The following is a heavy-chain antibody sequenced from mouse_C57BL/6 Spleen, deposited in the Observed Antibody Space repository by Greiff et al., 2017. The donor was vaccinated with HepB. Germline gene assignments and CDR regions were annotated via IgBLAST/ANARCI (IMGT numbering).Heavy chain of an antibody. D-gene: IGHD1-1*01. V-gene: IGHV1-55*01. J-gene: IGHJ4*01. Sequence: QVQLQQPGAELVKPGASVKMSCKASGYTFTSYWITWVKQRPGQGLEWIGDIYPGSGSTNYNEKFKSKATLTVDTSSSTAYMQLSSLTSDDSAVDYCAKGTTVVVAYYYAMDYWCQGTSVTVSS. CDR2: IYPGSGST. CDR1: GYTFTSYW. CDR3: AKGTTVVVAYYYAMDY.